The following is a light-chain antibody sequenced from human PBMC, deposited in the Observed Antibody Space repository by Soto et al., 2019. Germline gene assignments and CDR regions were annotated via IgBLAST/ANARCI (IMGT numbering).Light chain of an antibody. CDR3: MQGLQAPLT. Sequence: DVVVTQSPLSLPVTLGQAASISCRSSQSLVHRDGNTYLSWFRQRPGQSPRRLIYKVYNREAGVQDRFSGSGSGTDFTLKIRRVEAEDVGVYYCMQGLQAPLTFGQGTKVDIK. V-gene: IGKV2-30*02. J-gene: IGKJ1*01. CDR2: KVY. CDR1: QSLVHRDGNTY.